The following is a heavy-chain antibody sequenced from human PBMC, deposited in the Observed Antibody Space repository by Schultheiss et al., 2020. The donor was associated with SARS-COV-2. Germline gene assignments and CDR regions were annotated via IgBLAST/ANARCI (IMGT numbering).Heavy chain of an antibody. CDR2: ISSSSSYI. CDR1: GFTFSSYS. D-gene: IGHD4-11*01. V-gene: IGHV3-21*01. J-gene: IGHJ3*02. CDR3: AREETVTTNDAFDI. Sequence: GESLKISCAASGFTFSSYSMNWVRQAPGKGLEWVSSISSSSSYIYYADSVKGRFTISRDNAKNSLYLQMNSLRAEDTAVYYCAREETVTTNDAFDIWGQGTMVTVSS.